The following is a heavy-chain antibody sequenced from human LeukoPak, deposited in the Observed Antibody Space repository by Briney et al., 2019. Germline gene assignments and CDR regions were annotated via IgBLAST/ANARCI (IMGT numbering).Heavy chain of an antibody. Sequence: PSETLSLTCTVSGGSISSYYWSWIRQPPGKGLEWIGYIYYSGSTNYNPSLKSRVTISVDTSKNQFSLKLSSVTAADTAVYYCARSIVGATMGYWGQGTLVTVSS. CDR3: ARSIVGATMGY. J-gene: IGHJ4*02. CDR2: IYYSGST. V-gene: IGHV4-59*01. CDR1: GGSISSYY. D-gene: IGHD1-26*01.